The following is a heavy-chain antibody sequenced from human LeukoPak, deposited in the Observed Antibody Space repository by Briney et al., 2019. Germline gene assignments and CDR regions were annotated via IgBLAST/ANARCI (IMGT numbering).Heavy chain of an antibody. D-gene: IGHD1-26*01. CDR2: ISAYNGNT. CDR1: AYTFTSSA. CDR3: ARHLGSPIDY. V-gene: IGHV1-18*01. Sequence: GASVKVSCKASAYTFTSSAFTWVRQAPGQGLEWMGWISAYNGNTNYAQKFQGRVTMTTDTSTSTAYMELRSLRSDDTAVYYCARHLGSPIDYWGQGTLVTVSS. J-gene: IGHJ4*02.